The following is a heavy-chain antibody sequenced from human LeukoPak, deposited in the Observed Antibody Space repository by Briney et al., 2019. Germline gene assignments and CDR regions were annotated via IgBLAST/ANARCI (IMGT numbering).Heavy chain of an antibody. CDR3: ARSSPHCSSTSCPFEY. D-gene: IGHD2-2*01. J-gene: IGHJ4*02. CDR1: GYSFTSYW. Sequence: GESLKISCKGSGYSFTSYWIGWVRQMPGKGLELMGIIYPGDSDTRSSPSFQGQVTISADKSISTAYLQWSSLKASDTAMYYCARSSPHCSSTSCPFEYWGQGTLVTVSS. V-gene: IGHV5-51*01. CDR2: IYPGDSDT.